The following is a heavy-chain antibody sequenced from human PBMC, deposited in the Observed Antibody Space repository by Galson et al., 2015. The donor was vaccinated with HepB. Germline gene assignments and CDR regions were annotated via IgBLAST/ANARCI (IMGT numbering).Heavy chain of an antibody. CDR2: ISSSSSYT. D-gene: IGHD6-13*01. CDR1: GFTFSDYY. J-gene: IGHJ6*02. Sequence: SLRLSCAASGFTFSDYYMSWIRQAPGKGLEWVSYISSSSSYTNYADSVKGRFTISRDNAKNSLYLQMNSLRAEDTAVYYCARDREQQLPFSTYYYYGMDVWGQGTTVTVSS. CDR3: ARDREQQLPFSTYYYYGMDV. V-gene: IGHV3-11*06.